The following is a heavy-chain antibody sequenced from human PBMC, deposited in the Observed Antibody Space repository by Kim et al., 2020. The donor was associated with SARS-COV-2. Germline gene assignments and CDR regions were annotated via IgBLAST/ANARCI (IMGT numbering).Heavy chain of an antibody. D-gene: IGHD5-18*01. V-gene: IGHV1-18*01. J-gene: IGHJ6*02. CDR2: ISAYNGNT. CDR3: ARDRQQLGGIQLWLYYYYYGMDV. Sequence: ASVKVSCKASGYTFTSYGISWVRQAPGQGLECMGWISAYNGNTNYAQKLQGRVTMTTDTSTSTAYMELRSLRSDDTAVYYCARDRQQLGGIQLWLYYYYYGMDVWGQGTTVTVSS. CDR1: GYTFTSYG.